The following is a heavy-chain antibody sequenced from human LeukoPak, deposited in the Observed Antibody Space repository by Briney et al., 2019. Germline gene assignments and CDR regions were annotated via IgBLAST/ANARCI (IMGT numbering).Heavy chain of an antibody. J-gene: IGHJ6*02. Sequence: GEPLPLSCAVSGFTLHDYAMHWVRQAPPKGVESVSGISWNSGTKGYADSVKGRFTISRDNAKNSLYLQMNSLRGEDAALYYCAVLHYYAMDVWGQGTTVTVSS. CDR2: ISWNSGTK. CDR1: GFTLHDYA. V-gene: IGHV3-9*01. D-gene: IGHD2-8*01. CDR3: AVLHYYAMDV.